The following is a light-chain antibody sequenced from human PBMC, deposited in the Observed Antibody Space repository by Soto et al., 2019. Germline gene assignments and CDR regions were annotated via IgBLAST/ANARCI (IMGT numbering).Light chain of an antibody. J-gene: IGKJ3*01. V-gene: IGKV3-20*01. CDR2: DAS. Sequence: EVVLTQSPGTLSLSAGERATLSCRASQSVGNNHLAWYQQKPGQAPRLLIYDASTRAAGIPDRFSSSGSGTDFTLTISRLEPEDFGVYFCHHYTRSPIFTFGPGTTVD. CDR1: QSVGNNH. CDR3: HHYTRSPIFT.